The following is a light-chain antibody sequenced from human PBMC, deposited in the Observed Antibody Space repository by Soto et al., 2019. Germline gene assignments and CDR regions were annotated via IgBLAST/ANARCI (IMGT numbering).Light chain of an antibody. V-gene: IGLV2-14*01. Sequence: QSVLTQPASVSGSPGQSITISCTGTSSDIGSYNYVSWYQQHPGKAPKLMIYEVTNRPSGVSDRFSGSKSGNTASLTISGLQAEDEADYYCSSYSSSITPVVFGGGTKLTVL. CDR1: SSDIGSYNY. CDR3: SSYSSSITPVV. J-gene: IGLJ2*01. CDR2: EVT.